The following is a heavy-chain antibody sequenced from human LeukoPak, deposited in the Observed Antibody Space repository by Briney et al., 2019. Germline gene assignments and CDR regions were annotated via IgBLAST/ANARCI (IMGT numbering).Heavy chain of an antibody. Sequence: SETLSLTCTVSGGSISSSSYYWGWIRQPPGKGLEWIGSIYYSGSTYYNPSLKSRVTISVDTSKNQFSLKLSSVTAADTAVYYCASITMVRGVRWGQGTLVTVSS. V-gene: IGHV4-39*07. D-gene: IGHD3-10*01. CDR1: GGSISSSSYY. J-gene: IGHJ4*02. CDR3: ASITMVRGVR. CDR2: IYYSGST.